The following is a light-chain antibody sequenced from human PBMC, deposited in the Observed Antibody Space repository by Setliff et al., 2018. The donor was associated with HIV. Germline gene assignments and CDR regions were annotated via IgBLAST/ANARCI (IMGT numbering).Light chain of an antibody. J-gene: IGLJ1*01. CDR3: SSYTSSSTYV. V-gene: IGLV2-14*01. CDR1: SSDVGGYNY. CDR2: DVS. Sequence: QSVLTQPASVSGSPGQSITISCTGTSSDVGGYNYVSWYQQHPDKAPKLMIYDVSYRPSGVSNRFSGSKSGNTASLTISGLQAEDESDYYCSSYTSSSTYVFGTGTKSPS.